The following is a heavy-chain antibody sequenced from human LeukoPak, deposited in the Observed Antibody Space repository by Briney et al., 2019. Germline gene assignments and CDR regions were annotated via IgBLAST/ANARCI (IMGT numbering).Heavy chain of an antibody. CDR1: GFTFGTYA. Sequence: GGSLRLSCAASGFTFGTYAMNWVRQAPGKGLEWVSYISSSSSTIYYADSVKGRFTISRDNAKNSLYLQMNSLRAEDTAVYFCAREPDCSGGSCYLRSFDYWGQGILVTVSS. J-gene: IGHJ4*02. CDR2: ISSSSSTI. CDR3: AREPDCSGGSCYLRSFDY. V-gene: IGHV3-48*04. D-gene: IGHD2-15*01.